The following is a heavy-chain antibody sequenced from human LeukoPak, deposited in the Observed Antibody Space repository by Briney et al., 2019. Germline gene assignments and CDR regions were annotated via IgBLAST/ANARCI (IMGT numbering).Heavy chain of an antibody. D-gene: IGHD2-2*01. CDR2: IYTSGST. CDR1: GGSISSGSYY. Sequence: PSETLSLTCTVSGGSISSGSYYWSWIRQPAGKGLEWIGRIYTSGSTNYNPSLKSRVTISVDTSKNQFSLKLSSVTAADTAVYYCAREGYCSSTSCLNYYYYMDVWGKGTTVTVSS. J-gene: IGHJ6*03. CDR3: AREGYCSSTSCLNYYYYMDV. V-gene: IGHV4-61*02.